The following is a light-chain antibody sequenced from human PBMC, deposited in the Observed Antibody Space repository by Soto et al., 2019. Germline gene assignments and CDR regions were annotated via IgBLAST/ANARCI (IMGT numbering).Light chain of an antibody. CDR3: AAWDDSLNGPV. CDR2: YDD. J-gene: IGLJ7*01. Sequence: QSVLTQPPSVSEAPRQRVTISCSGSSSNIGNNAVNWYQQLPGKAPKLLIYYDDLLPSGVSDRFSGSKSGTSASLAISGLPSDDEADYYCAAWDDSLNGPVFGGGTQLTVL. V-gene: IGLV1-36*01. CDR1: SSNIGNNA.